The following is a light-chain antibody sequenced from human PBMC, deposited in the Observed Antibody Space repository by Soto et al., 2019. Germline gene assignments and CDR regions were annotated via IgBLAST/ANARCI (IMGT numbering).Light chain of an antibody. J-gene: IGKJ2*01. V-gene: IGKV1-39*01. Sequence: DIQMTQSPSSLSASVGDRVTITCRASQSISSYLNWYQQKPGKAPKLLIYAASSLQSGVPSRFSGSGSGTDFPLPISSLQPEDFATYYCQQSYSTPYTLGQGTKLEIK. CDR3: QQSYSTPYT. CDR2: AAS. CDR1: QSISSY.